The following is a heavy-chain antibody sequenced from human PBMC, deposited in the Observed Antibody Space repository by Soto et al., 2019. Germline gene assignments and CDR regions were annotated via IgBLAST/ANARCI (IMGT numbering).Heavy chain of an antibody. CDR1: GASISSYF. V-gene: IGHV4-4*07. D-gene: IGHD2-21*01. CDR3: VKRSLLVAPT. J-gene: IGHJ4*02. CDR2: IDTTGST. Sequence: SETLSLTCIVSGASISSYFWSWIRQPAGKGLEWIGRIDTTGSTNYNLSLKSRVTMSVDTSKNQFSLSLNSVTAADTAVYYCVKRSLLVAPTWGQGILVTVSS.